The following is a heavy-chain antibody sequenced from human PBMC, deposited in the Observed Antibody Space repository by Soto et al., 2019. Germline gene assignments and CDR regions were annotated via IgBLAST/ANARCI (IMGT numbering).Heavy chain of an antibody. D-gene: IGHD1-26*01. CDR1: GFTFDDYA. J-gene: IGHJ4*02. CDR3: AKDIGSYIGGFDY. V-gene: IGHV3-9*01. CDR2: ISWNSGSI. Sequence: GGSLRLSCAASGFTFDDYAMHWVRQAPGKGLEWVSGISWNSGSIGYVDSVKGRFTISRDNAKNSLYLQMNSLRAEDTALYYCAKDIGSYIGGFDYWGQGTLVTVSS.